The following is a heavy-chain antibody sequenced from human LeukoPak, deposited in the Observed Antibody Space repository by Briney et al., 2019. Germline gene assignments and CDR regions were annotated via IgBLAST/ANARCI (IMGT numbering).Heavy chain of an antibody. Sequence: PGGFLRLSCAASGFIFSNYVMSWVRQAPGKGLEWVSGISGSGSTTKYADSVKGRFTISRDNSKNTVYLQMNSLRAGDTAIYHCAKGKYFDWSYAFEIWGQGTVITVSS. CDR2: ISGSGSTT. CDR3: AKGKYFDWSYAFEI. D-gene: IGHD3-9*01. J-gene: IGHJ3*02. CDR1: GFIFSNYV. V-gene: IGHV3-23*01.